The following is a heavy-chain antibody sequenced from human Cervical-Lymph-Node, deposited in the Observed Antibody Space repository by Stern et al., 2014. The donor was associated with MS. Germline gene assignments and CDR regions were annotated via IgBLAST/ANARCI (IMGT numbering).Heavy chain of an antibody. J-gene: IGHJ4*02. D-gene: IGHD3-10*01. Sequence: QVQLGQSGAEVKKPGASVTVSCNVAGNPLSELAMHWLRQLPTKGLEWMGKINPDAGAKGYAHKVQGRLRMTEDTYKGKTYITLTALRSEDTAVYYCATDRGVNWGPGTLVTVSS. CDR2: INPDAGAK. V-gene: IGHV1-24*01. CDR3: ATDRGVN. CDR1: GNPLSELA.